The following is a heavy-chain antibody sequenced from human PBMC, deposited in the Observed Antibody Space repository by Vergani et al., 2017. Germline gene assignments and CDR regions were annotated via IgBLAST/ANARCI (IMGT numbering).Heavy chain of an antibody. CDR1: GYTFTSYA. CDR2: SNAGNGNT. CDR3: ARVGRIVGAH. J-gene: IGHJ4*02. Sequence: QVQLVQSGAEVKKPGASVKVSCKASGYTFTSYAMHWVRQAPGQRLEWMGWSNAGNGNTKYSQEFQGRVTITRDTSASTAYMELSRLRSEDTAVYYCARVGRIVGAHWGQGTLVTVSS. V-gene: IGHV1-3*02. D-gene: IGHD1-26*01.